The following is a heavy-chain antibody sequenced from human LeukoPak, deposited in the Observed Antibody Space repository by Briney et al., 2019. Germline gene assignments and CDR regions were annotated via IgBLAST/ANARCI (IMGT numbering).Heavy chain of an antibody. CDR1: GGSISSSNYY. J-gene: IGHJ3*02. V-gene: IGHV4-39*02. Sequence: PSETLSLTCTVSGGSISSSNYYWGWTRQPPGKGLEWFGSISYSGGTSYNPSLRSRVIISVDTSKNQFSLKLNSVTAADTAVYYCAREVEYYDSSGYRPHAFDIWGQGTVVTVSS. CDR3: AREVEYYDSSGYRPHAFDI. D-gene: IGHD3-22*01. CDR2: ISYSGGT.